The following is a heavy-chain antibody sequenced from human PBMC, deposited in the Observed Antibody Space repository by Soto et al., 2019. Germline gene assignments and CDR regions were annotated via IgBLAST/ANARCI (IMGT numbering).Heavy chain of an antibody. V-gene: IGHV1-3*01. D-gene: IGHD3-22*01. Sequence: GSVKGSLKGSWYTVTNYSMDLGGQAPRKRLEWMGWINAGNGNTKYSQKFQGRVTITRDTSASTAYMELSSLRSEDTAVYYCARGSRFTMSASNFDYWGQGTLVTVSS. CDR2: INAGNGNT. J-gene: IGHJ4*02. CDR3: ARGSRFTMSASNFDY. CDR1: WYTVTNYS.